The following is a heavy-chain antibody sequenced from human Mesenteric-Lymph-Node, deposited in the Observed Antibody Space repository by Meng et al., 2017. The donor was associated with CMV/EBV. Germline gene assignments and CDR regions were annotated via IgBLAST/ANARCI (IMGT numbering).Heavy chain of an antibody. CDR3: AKVARYCSSTSCKLVGSYFDY. V-gene: IGHV3-23*01. Sequence: GESLKISCAASGFTFSSYAMSWVRQAPGKGLEWVSAISGSGGSTYYADSVKGRFTISRDNSKNTLYLQMNSLRAEDTAVYYCAKVARYCSSTSCKLVGSYFDYWGQGTLVTVSS. CDR2: ISGSGGST. D-gene: IGHD2-2*01. CDR1: GFTFSSYA. J-gene: IGHJ4*02.